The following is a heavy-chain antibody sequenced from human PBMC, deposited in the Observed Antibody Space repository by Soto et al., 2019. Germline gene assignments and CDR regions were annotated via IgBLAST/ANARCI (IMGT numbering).Heavy chain of an antibody. CDR1: GYPVTAYY. CDR2: INPATGAA. J-gene: IGHJ3*02. CDR3: ARGGGVGVAGSAAFDM. Sequence: QLHLVQSGAVVKKPGASVTFSCSASGYPVTAYYMHWVRQAPGRGLEWMGGINPATGAAKYTQTFPGRVTRTRDTSTSTVCRELSGLTAEDTAAFYCARGGGVGVAGSAAFDMWGQGTLVTVSS. V-gene: IGHV1-2*02. D-gene: IGHD3-3*01.